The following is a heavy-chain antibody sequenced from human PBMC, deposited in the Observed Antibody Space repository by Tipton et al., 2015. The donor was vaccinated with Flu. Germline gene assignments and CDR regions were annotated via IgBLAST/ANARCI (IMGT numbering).Heavy chain of an antibody. D-gene: IGHD5-18*01. Sequence: TLSLTCAVYGGSSSGYYWTWIRQPPGKGLEWIGEINDGGSTNYNPSLKSRVTISVDTSKNQFSLKLSSLTAADTAVYYCAKRGYSYGNDYWGQGTLVTVSS. CDR1: GGSSSGYY. V-gene: IGHV4-34*01. J-gene: IGHJ4*02. CDR3: AKRGYSYGNDY. CDR2: INDGGST.